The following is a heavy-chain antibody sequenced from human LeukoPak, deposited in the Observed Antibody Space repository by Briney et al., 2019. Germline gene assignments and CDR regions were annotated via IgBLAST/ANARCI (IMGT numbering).Heavy chain of an antibody. Sequence: GGSLRLSCAASGFTFSSYGMHWVRQAPGKGLEGVAVIWYDGSNKYYADSVKGRFTIYRDNSKNTLYLQMNSLRAEDTAVYYCAREDIVVVPAAHYYYGMDVWGQGTTVTVSS. CDR2: IWYDGSNK. CDR1: GFTFSSYG. J-gene: IGHJ6*02. V-gene: IGHV3-33*01. CDR3: AREDIVVVPAAHYYYGMDV. D-gene: IGHD2-2*01.